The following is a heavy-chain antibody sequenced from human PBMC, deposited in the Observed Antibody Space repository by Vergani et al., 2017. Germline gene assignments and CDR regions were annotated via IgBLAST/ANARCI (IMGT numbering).Heavy chain of an antibody. V-gene: IGHV5-10-1*01. Sequence: EVQLVQSGAEVKKPGESLRISCKGSGYSFTSYWISWVRQMPGKGLEWMGRIDPSDSYTNYSPSFQGHVTISADKSISTAYLQWSSLKASDTAMYYCARDGAYGDYLPDAFDIWGQGTMVTVSS. CDR1: GYSFTSYW. CDR2: IDPSDSYT. J-gene: IGHJ3*02. D-gene: IGHD4-17*01. CDR3: ARDGAYGDYLPDAFDI.